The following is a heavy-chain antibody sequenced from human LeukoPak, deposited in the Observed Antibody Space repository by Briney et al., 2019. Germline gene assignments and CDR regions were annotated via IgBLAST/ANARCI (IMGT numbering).Heavy chain of an antibody. Sequence: ASVKVSCKASGYTFTGYYMHWVRQAPGQGLEWMGWINPNSGGTNYAQKFQGRVTMTRDTSISTAYMELSRLRSDDTAVYYCASSEGYSGYDLADYWGQGTLVTVSS. D-gene: IGHD5-12*01. J-gene: IGHJ4*02. CDR3: ASSEGYSGYDLADY. V-gene: IGHV1-2*02. CDR1: GYTFTGYY. CDR2: INPNSGGT.